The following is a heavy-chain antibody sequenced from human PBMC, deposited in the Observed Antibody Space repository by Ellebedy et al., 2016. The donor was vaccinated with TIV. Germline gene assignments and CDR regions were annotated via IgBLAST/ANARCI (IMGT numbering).Heavy chain of an antibody. V-gene: IGHV3-30*18. CDR2: ISYDGSNK. D-gene: IGHD3-22*01. CDR3: AKDHSIYDSSGYYLPRY. CDR1: GFTFSSYG. J-gene: IGHJ4*02. Sequence: GGSLRLSXAASGFTFSSYGMHWVRQAPGKGLEWVAVISYDGSNKYYADSVKGRFTISRDNSKNTLYLQMNSLRAEDTAVYYCAKDHSIYDSSGYYLPRYWGQGTLVTVSS.